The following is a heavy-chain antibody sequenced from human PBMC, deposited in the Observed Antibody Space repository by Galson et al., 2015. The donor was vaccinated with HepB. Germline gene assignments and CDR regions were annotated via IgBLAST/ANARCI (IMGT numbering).Heavy chain of an antibody. D-gene: IGHD2-21*02. CDR1: GFTFSSYS. CDR2: ISRSSSYI. Sequence: SLRLSCAASGFTFSSYSMNWVRQAPGKGLEWVSSISRSSSYIYYADSVKGRFTISRDNAKNSLYLQMNSLRAEDTAVYYCARELTGVVTAISPIDYWGQGTLVTVSS. V-gene: IGHV3-21*01. J-gene: IGHJ4*02. CDR3: ARELTGVVTAISPIDY.